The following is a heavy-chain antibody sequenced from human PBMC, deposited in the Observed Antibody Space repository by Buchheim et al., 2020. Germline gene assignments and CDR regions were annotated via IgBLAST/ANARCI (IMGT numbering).Heavy chain of an antibody. V-gene: IGHV3-30*18. CDR1: GFSFTNAW. CDR2: ISYDGSNK. J-gene: IGHJ6*02. CDR3: AKVFGRFLEWLTSDV. D-gene: IGHD3-3*01. Sequence: LVESGGGLVKPGGSLRVSCAASGFSFTNAWMHWVRQAPGKGLEWVAVISYDGSNKYYADSVKGRFTLSRDNSKNTLYLQMNSLRAEDTAVYYCAKVFGRFLEWLTSDVWGQGTT.